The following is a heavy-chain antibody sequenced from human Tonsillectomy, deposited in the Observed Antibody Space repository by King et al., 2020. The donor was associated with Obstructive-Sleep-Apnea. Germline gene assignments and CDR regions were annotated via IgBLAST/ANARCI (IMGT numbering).Heavy chain of an antibody. V-gene: IGHV3-11*01. D-gene: IGHD6-13*01. CDR3: ARDHIPAADIGGRVH. CDR1: GFTFSDYY. Sequence: QLVQSGGGLVKPGGSLRLSCAASGFTFSDYYMNWIRQAPGTGLEWLSSIRSSGTTKHYANTVKGRFTISRDNAKNSRYLQMNGLRAEATAVYYCARDHIPAADIGGRVHWGQGTLVTVSS. CDR2: IRSSGTTK. J-gene: IGHJ1*01.